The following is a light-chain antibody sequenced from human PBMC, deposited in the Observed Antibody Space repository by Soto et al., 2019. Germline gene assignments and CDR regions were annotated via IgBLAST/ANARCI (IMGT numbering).Light chain of an antibody. CDR2: AAS. Sequence: EIVLTQSPGTLSLSPGERATLSCRASQGISSSYLAWYQHTPGQAPRLLIYAASSRATGIPDRFSGSGSGTDFTITISRLEHEDSVVYYCQQYGGSPYTFGQGTKLQIK. V-gene: IGKV3-20*01. CDR1: QGISSSY. CDR3: QQYGGSPYT. J-gene: IGKJ2*01.